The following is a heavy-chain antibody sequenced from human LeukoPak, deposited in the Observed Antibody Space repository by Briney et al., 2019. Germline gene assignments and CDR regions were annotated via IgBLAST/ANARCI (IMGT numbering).Heavy chain of an antibody. D-gene: IGHD3-16*01. J-gene: IGHJ4*02. Sequence: GGSLRLSCAASGFTFSSYSMNWVRQAPGKGLEWVSYISSSSSTIYYADSVKARFTISRDNAKNSLYLQMNSLRAEDTAVYYFAKDRGLGNLGPNGDHWGQGTLVTVSS. CDR3: AKDRGLGNLGPNGDH. CDR1: GFTFSSYS. V-gene: IGHV3-48*01. CDR2: ISSSSSTI.